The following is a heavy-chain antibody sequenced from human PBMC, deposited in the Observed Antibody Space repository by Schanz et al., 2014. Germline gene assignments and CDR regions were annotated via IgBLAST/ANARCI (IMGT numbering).Heavy chain of an antibody. Sequence: EQVLESGGGFVQPGGSLRLSCATSGFTFTTFAMTWVRQAPGKGLEWVSVINSRNEVFSIDSVRGRFTIFRDNPKKSAYLQMNSLRADDTAVYYCSRGIVGGLDWWGQGTLVTVSS. CDR1: GFTFTTFA. J-gene: IGHJ4*02. D-gene: IGHD3-16*01. CDR3: SRGIVGGLDW. CDR2: INSRNEV. V-gene: IGHV3-21*01.